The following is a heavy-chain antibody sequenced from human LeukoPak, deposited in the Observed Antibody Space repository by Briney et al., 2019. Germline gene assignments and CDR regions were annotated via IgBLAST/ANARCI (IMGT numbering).Heavy chain of an antibody. Sequence: PGGSLRLACAASGFTFSSYSMNWVRQAPGKGLEWVSSISSSRSYIYYADSVKGRFTISRDNSKNTLSLQMNSLKAEDTAVYYCAKINSGSYTDYWGQGTLVTVSS. CDR2: ISSSRSYI. CDR3: AKINSGSYTDY. CDR1: GFTFSSYS. J-gene: IGHJ4*02. D-gene: IGHD1-26*01. V-gene: IGHV3-21*04.